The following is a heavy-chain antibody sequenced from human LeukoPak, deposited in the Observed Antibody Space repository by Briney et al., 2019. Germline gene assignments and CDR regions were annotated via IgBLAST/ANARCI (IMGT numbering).Heavy chain of an antibody. CDR2: ISPTGSTT. J-gene: IGHJ4*02. CDR3: ARGPNSNWSGLDF. CDR1: GFPFSGHW. Sequence: GGSLRLSCIASGFPFSGHWMHWARQLPGKGLVWVSRISPTGSTTSYADSVKGRFTVSRDNAKNTLYLQVNNLRAEDTAVYYCARGPNSNWSGLDFWGQGTLLTVSS. V-gene: IGHV3-74*01. D-gene: IGHD6-6*01.